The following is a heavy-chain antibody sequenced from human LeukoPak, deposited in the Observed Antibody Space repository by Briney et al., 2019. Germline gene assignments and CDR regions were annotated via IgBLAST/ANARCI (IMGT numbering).Heavy chain of an antibody. J-gene: IGHJ4*02. CDR1: GASVTDYY. CDR3: TRGHLGVQC. CDR2: IHHSGNS. Sequence: PSETLSLTCTVSGASVTDYYWNWIRQPPGKGLEWISYIHHSGNSDYNPSLRSRVTTSLDTSKNQFSLNLISVTAADTAVYYCTRGHLGVQCWSPGTLVTVSS. D-gene: IGHD3-16*01. V-gene: IGHV4-59*02.